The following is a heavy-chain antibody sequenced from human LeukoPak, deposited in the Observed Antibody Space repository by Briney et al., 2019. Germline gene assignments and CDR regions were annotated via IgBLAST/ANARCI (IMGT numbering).Heavy chain of an antibody. CDR2: MYYSGST. Sequence: SETLSLTCTVSGGSISGYYWSWIRQPPGKGLEWIGYMYYSGSTNYNPSLKSRVTISLGTSKNQFSLKLTSVTAADTAIYYCARHKIDYSEYVDWFDPWGQGTLVTVSS. CDR3: ARHKIDYSEYVDWFDP. V-gene: IGHV4-59*08. J-gene: IGHJ5*02. CDR1: GGSISGYY. D-gene: IGHD2/OR15-2a*01.